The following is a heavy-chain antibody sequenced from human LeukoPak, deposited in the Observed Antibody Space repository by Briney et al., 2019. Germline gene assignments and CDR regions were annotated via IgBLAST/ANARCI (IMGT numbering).Heavy chain of an antibody. CDR3: ARAENYYDSSGYQTDY. J-gene: IGHJ4*02. CDR2: ISSRSGTI. V-gene: IGHV3-48*04. Sequence: GGSLRLSCAASGFTFSSYSMNWVRQAPGKGLEWVSYISSRSGTIHYADSVKGRFTVSRDNAKNSLYLQMNSLRAEDTAMYYCARAENYYDSSGYQTDYWGQGTLVTVSS. D-gene: IGHD3-22*01. CDR1: GFTFSSYS.